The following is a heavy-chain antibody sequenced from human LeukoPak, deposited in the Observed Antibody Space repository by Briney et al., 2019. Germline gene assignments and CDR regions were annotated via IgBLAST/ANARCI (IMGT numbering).Heavy chain of an antibody. V-gene: IGHV3-23*01. D-gene: IGHD3-3*01. CDR1: GFSYA. Sequence: GGSLRLSCAASGFSYAMSWVRQAPGKGLEWVSAISGSGGSTYYADSVKGRFTISRDNSKNTLYLQMNSLRAEDTAVYYCAARGYYDFWSGYYIFSDYWGQGTLVTVSS. CDR3: AARGYYDFWSGYYIFSDY. CDR2: ISGSGGST. J-gene: IGHJ4*02.